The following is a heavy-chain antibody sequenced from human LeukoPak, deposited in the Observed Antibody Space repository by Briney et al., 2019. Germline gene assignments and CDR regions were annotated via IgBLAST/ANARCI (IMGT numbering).Heavy chain of an antibody. V-gene: IGHV4-34*01. CDR2: INHSGST. CDR3: ARGGHSYYDYYMDV. Sequence: SETLSLTCAVYGGSFSGYYWSWIRQPPGKGLEWIGEINHSGSTNYNPSLKSRVTISVDTSKEQFSLQLSSVTAADTAVYYCARGGHSYYDYYMDVWGKGTTVTVSS. CDR1: GGSFSGYY. J-gene: IGHJ6*03.